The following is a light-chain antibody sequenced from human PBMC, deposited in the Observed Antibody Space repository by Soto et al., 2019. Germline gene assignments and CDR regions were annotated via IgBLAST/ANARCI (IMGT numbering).Light chain of an antibody. V-gene: IGLV2-8*01. CDR3: SSYAGFHNYL. CDR2: EVG. CDR1: PSDVGGYLS. Sequence: QSVLTQHASASGSPGQSVTISCTGTPSDVGGYLSVSWYQQHPGKAPKLIIFEVGRRPSGVPDRFSASKSGSTAFLTVSGLQAEDEAEYYCSSYAGFHNYLFRSGTKVTVL. J-gene: IGLJ1*01.